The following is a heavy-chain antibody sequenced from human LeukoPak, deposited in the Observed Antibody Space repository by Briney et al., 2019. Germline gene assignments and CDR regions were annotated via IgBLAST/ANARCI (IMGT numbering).Heavy chain of an antibody. CDR2: IYSGGST. Sequence: GRSLRLSCAASGFAFSTYAMHWVRQAPGKGLEWVSVIYSGGSTYYADSVKGRFTIPRDNSKNTLYLQMNSLRAEDTAVYYCARDIVGATTALWYWGQGTLVTVSS. V-gene: IGHV3-53*01. CDR3: ARDIVGATTALWY. J-gene: IGHJ4*02. CDR1: GFAFSTYA. D-gene: IGHD1-26*01.